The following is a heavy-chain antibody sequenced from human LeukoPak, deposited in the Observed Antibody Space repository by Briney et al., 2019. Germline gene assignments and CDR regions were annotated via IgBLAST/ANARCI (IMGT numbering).Heavy chain of an antibody. CDR2: VMPVFGST. V-gene: IGHV1-69*05. CDR1: GGTFSNYG. J-gene: IGHJ4*02. CDR3: AARGRDIVVVPAAYY. Sequence: SVKVSCKASGGTFSNYGINWVRQAPGQGLEWIGIVMPVFGSTRYAQKFQGRVTITTDESTSTGYMELNSLRSEDTAVYYCAARGRDIVVVPAAYYWGQGTLVTVSS. D-gene: IGHD2-2*01.